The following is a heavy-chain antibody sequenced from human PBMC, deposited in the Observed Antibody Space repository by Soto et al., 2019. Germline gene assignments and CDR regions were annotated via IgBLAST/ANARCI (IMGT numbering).Heavy chain of an antibody. CDR2: ISSSSSYI. J-gene: IGHJ6*02. V-gene: IGHV3-21*01. Sequence: PGGSLRLSCAASGFTFSSYSMNWVRQAPGKGLEWVSSISSSSSYIYYADSVKGRFTISRDNAKNSLYLQMNSLRAEDTAVYYCARDHEYTSGWSHGMDVWGQGTTVTVSS. CDR1: GFTFSSYS. CDR3: ARDHEYTSGWSHGMDV. D-gene: IGHD6-19*01.